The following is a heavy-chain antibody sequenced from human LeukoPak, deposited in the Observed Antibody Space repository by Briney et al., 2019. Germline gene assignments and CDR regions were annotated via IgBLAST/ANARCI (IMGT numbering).Heavy chain of an antibody. CDR2: IYYSGST. CDR3: ARDAFDI. V-gene: IGHV4-31*02. Sequence: YWIGWIRQHPGKGLEWIGYIYYSGSTYYNPSLKSRVTISVDTSKNQFSLKLSSVTAADTAVYYCARDAFDIWGQGTMVTVSS. CDR1: Y. J-gene: IGHJ3*02.